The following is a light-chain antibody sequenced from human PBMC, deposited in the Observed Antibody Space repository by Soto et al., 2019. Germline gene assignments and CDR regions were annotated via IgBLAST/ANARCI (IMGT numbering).Light chain of an antibody. J-gene: IGLJ2*01. V-gene: IGLV6-57*04. Sequence: LTQPHSVSESPGMTVTISCTRSSGSIASNYVQWYQQRPGSAPTTVIYEDNQRPSGVPDRFSGSIDSSSNSASLTISGLKTEDEADYYCQSYDSSNQVFGGGTKLTVL. CDR3: QSYDSSNQV. CDR2: EDN. CDR1: SGSIASNY.